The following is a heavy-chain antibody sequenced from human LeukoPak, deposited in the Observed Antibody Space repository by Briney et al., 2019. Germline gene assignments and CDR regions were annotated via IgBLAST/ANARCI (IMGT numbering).Heavy chain of an antibody. CDR1: GGSISSCDYY. CDR2: IYYSGST. Sequence: SQTLSLTCTVSGGSISSCDYYWSWIPQPPGQGLEWIGYIYYSGSTYYNPSLKSRVTISVDTSKNQFSLKLSSVTAADTAVYYCARANTAIQFYYWGQGTLVTVSS. V-gene: IGHV4-30-4*01. J-gene: IGHJ4*02. D-gene: IGHD5-18*01. CDR3: ARANTAIQFYY.